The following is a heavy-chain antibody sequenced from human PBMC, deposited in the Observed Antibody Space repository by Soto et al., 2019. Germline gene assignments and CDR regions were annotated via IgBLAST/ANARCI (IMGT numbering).Heavy chain of an antibody. CDR1: GGTFSSYA. J-gene: IGHJ6*02. CDR3: ARIRYYYDSSGYPPLYYYYGRDV. V-gene: IGHV1-69*06. Sequence: ASVKVSCKASGGTFSSYAISWVRQAPGQGLEWMGGIIPIFGTANYAQKFQGRVTITADKSTSTAYMELSSLRSEDTAVYYCARIRYYYDSSGYPPLYYYYGRDVWGQGTTVTVSS. D-gene: IGHD3-22*01. CDR2: IIPIFGTA.